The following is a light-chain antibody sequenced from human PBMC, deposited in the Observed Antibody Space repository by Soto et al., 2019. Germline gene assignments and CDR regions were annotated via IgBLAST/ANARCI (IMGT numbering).Light chain of an antibody. CDR1: QGITYY. J-gene: IGKJ4*01. V-gene: IGKV1-27*01. Sequence: QMTQSPSSLSASVGYIVTITCRASQGITYYLAWYQQKPGKVPKLLIYAASTLQSGVPSRFSGGGSGADFTLTISSLQPEDVATYYCQNYNSAPLTFGGVSKVDIK. CDR3: QNYNSAPLT. CDR2: AAS.